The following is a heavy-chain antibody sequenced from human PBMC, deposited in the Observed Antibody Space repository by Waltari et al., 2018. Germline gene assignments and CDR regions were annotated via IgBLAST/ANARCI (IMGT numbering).Heavy chain of an antibody. Sequence: QLQLQESGPGLGKPSETLSITCTVSGGSISSSSYYWGWTRQPPGKGLEWIGSIYYSGSTYYNPSLKSRVTISVDTSKNQFSLKLSSVTAADTAVYYCARGGIAAAWEWGQGTLVTVSS. D-gene: IGHD6-13*01. J-gene: IGHJ4*02. CDR2: IYYSGST. V-gene: IGHV4-39*07. CDR3: ARGGIAAAWE. CDR1: GGSISSSSYY.